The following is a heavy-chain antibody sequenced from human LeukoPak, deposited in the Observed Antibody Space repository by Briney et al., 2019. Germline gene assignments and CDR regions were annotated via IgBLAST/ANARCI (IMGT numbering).Heavy chain of an antibody. J-gene: IGHJ5*02. Sequence: SETLSLTCAVYGESFSGYFWSWIRQPPGKGLEWIGEINHSGSTNYNASLKSRVTISADTSKNQFSLRLSSVTAADTAVYYCAPRGDIEHSYGFGKWFDPWGQGTRVTVSS. CDR2: INHSGST. CDR3: APRGDIEHSYGFGKWFDP. D-gene: IGHD5-18*01. V-gene: IGHV4-34*01. CDR1: GESFSGYF.